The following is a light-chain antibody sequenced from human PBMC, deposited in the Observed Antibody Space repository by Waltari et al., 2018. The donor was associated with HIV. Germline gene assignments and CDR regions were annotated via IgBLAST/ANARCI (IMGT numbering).Light chain of an antibody. CDR2: SNN. CDR3: AAWDATLKALL. Sequence: QSVLTQPPSASGTPGQRVTISCSGSASTIGSAVVNCYQQLPGTAPKLLIYSNNHRPSGVPDRFSGSKSGTSASRAISGLQSEDEGSYYCAAWDATLKALLFGGGTKLTVL. V-gene: IGLV1-44*01. J-gene: IGLJ2*01. CDR1: ASTIGSAV.